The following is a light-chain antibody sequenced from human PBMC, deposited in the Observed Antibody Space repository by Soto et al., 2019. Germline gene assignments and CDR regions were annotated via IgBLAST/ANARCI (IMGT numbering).Light chain of an antibody. CDR1: SGHSTYA. CDR3: QXWGTAIHDVV. J-gene: IGLJ2*01. Sequence: QSVLTQSPSASASLGASVKLTCTLSSGHSTYAIAWHQQQPEKGPRYLMKLNXDGSHNKGDGXXDRFSGSSSGAERHLTXXXXXXEXEXXXXXQXWGTAIHDVVFGGGTKLTVL. CDR2: LNXDGSH. V-gene: IGLV4-69*01.